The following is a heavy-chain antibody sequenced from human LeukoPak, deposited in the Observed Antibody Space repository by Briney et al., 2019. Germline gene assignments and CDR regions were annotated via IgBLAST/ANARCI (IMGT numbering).Heavy chain of an antibody. J-gene: IGHJ4*02. D-gene: IGHD5-18*01. CDR1: GFTFSGYT. CDR3: ARDPGYSYGDY. Sequence: GGSLRLSCAASGFTFSGYTMNWVRQAPGKGLEWVSSIGSTGSYIYYADSVKGRFTVSRDNAKKSLYLQMNSLRAEDTAVYYCARDPGYSYGDYWGQGTLVTVSS. V-gene: IGHV3-21*01. CDR2: IGSTGSYI.